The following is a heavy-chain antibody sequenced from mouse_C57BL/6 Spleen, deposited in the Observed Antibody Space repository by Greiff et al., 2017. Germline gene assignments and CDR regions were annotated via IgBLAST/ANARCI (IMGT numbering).Heavy chain of an antibody. D-gene: IGHD1-1*01. CDR1: GYSFTGYY. CDR3: ARAYGSSYCYLDA. J-gene: IGHJ1*03. V-gene: IGHV1-31*01. Sequence: VQLQQSGPELVKPGASVKISCKASGYSFTGYYMHWVKQSHGHILDWIGYIYPYNGVSSYNQKFKGKATLTVDKSSSTAYMELHSLTSEDSAVYYGARAYGSSYCYLDAWGTGTTVTVSS. CDR2: IYPYNGVS.